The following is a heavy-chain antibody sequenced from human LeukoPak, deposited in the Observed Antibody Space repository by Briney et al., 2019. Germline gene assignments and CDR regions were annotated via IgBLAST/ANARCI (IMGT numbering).Heavy chain of an antibody. J-gene: IGHJ4*02. V-gene: IGHV3-7*01. D-gene: IGHD5-18*01. Sequence: GGSLRLSCAASGFTFNSYWMSWVRQAPGKGLEWVANIKQDGSEKYYVDSVKGRFTISRDNAKNSLYLQMNSLRAEDTAVYYCARGPAGYTAMVFDYWGQGTLVTVSS. CDR3: ARGPAGYTAMVFDY. CDR1: GFTFNSYW. CDR2: IKQDGSEK.